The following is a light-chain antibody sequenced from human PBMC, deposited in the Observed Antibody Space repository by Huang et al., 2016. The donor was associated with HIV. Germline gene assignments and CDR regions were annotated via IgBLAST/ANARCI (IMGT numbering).Light chain of an antibody. CDR1: QGLLYREKIY. V-gene: IGKV2-29*02. J-gene: IGKJ2*01. CDR2: EVS. Sequence: DIVMTQTPLSLSVTPGQPASISCKSSQGLLYREKIYLYWYLQKPGQSPQLLIYEVSNRFSGVPDRFSGNGSPTDFTLKISRVETEDVGVYYCMQGKQLPYTFGQGTRLEIK. CDR3: MQGKQLPYT.